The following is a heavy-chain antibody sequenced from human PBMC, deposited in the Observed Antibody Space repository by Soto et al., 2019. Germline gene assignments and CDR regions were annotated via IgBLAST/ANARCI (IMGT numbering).Heavy chain of an antibody. CDR1: GFIFDDYA. V-gene: IGHV3-9*01. CDR3: AKENYDILTGYYKGAFDT. D-gene: IGHD3-9*01. J-gene: IGHJ3*02. Sequence: EVQLVESGGGLVQPGRSLRLSCAASGFIFDDYAMHWVRQAPGKGLEWVSGISWNSGSIGYADSVKGRFTITRDNAKNSLYLQMNSLRTEDTALYYSAKENYDILTGYYKGAFDTWGQGTMVTVSS. CDR2: ISWNSGSI.